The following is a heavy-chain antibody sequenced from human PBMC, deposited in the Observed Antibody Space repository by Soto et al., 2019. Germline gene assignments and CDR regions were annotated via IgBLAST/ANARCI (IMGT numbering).Heavy chain of an antibody. J-gene: IGHJ4*02. CDR3: ARGDYGTGGYPFPYFDY. V-gene: IGHV1-2*02. CDR1: GYSFTGYY. D-gene: IGHD2-8*02. Sequence: HEHLVQSGAEVKRPGASLKVSCKASGYSFTGYYIHWVRQAPGQGLEWMGWINPDSGAPNSAQNFQGRVTLTSDTSISTASMDLTSLTSDDTAVYYCARGDYGTGGYPFPYFDYWGQGTLVIVSS. CDR2: INPDSGAP.